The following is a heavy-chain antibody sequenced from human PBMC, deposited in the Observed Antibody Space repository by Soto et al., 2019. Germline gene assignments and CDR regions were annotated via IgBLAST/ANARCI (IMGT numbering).Heavy chain of an antibody. CDR3: AAGRRITIFGAVILGRSGYYY. V-gene: IGHV1-24*01. CDR1: GYTLTELS. CDR2: FDPEDGET. D-gene: IGHD3-3*01. Sequence: ASVKVSCKVSGYTLTELSMHWVRQAPGKGLEWMGGFDPEDGETIYAQKFQGRVTMTEDTSTDTAYMELSSLRSEDTAVYYSAAGRRITIFGAVILGRSGYYYWG. J-gene: IGHJ4*01.